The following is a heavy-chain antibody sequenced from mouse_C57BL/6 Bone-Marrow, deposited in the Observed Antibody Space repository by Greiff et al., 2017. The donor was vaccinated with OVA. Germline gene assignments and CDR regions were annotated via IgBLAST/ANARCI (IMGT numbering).Heavy chain of an antibody. V-gene: IGHV2-2*01. Sequence: VHLVESGPGLVQPSPSLSLTCTVSGFSLTSYGVHWVRQSPGQGLEWLGVIWSGGGTDYHAAFISSLGIRKVNSNSQVFCKMNRLQADDTAIYYGARNRYGSRYPYAMDYWGQGTPVTVSA. CDR1: GFSLTSYG. CDR2: IWSGGGT. D-gene: IGHD1-1*01. J-gene: IGHJ4*01. CDR3: ARNRYGSRYPYAMDY.